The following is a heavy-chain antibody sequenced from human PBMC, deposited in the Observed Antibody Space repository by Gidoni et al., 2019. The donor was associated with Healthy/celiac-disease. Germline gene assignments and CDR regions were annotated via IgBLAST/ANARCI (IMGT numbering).Heavy chain of an antibody. CDR1: GGSLSRSNW. J-gene: IGHJ4*02. CDR2: IYHSGST. D-gene: IGHD6-19*01. CDR3: AREDRDSSGWYDGDY. V-gene: IGHV4-4*02. Sequence: QVQLQESGPGLVKPSGTQSLTCAVSGGSLSRSNWWSWVRQPPGKGLEWIGEIYHSGSTNSNPSLKSRVTISVDKSKNQFSLKLSSVTAADTAVYYCAREDRDSSGWYDGDYWGQGTLVTVSS.